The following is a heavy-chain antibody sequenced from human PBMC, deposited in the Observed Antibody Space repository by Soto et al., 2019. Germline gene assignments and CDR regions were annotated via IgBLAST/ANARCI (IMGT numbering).Heavy chain of an antibody. CDR2: INPNSGGT. J-gene: IGHJ6*02. CDR1: GYTFTGYY. Sequence: GASVKVSCKASGYTFTGYYMHWVRQAPGQGLEWMGWINPNSGGTNYAQKFQGWVTMTRDTSISTAYMELSRLRSDDTAVYYCARDVYYGSGSYYNPPSYGMDVWGQGTTVTVSS. CDR3: ARDVYYGSGSYYNPPSYGMDV. V-gene: IGHV1-2*04. D-gene: IGHD3-10*01.